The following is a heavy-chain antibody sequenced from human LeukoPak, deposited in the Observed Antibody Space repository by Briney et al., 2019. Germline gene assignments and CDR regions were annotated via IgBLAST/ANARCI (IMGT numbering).Heavy chain of an antibody. CDR1: GFTFSSYW. CDR2: IKQDGSEK. J-gene: IGHJ4*02. D-gene: IGHD6-13*01. V-gene: IGHV3-7*01. Sequence: GGSLRLSCAASGFTFSSYWMSWVRQAPGKGLEWVANIKQDGSEKYYVDSVKGRFTISRDNAKNSLYLQMNSLRAEDTAVYYCARDRLTLAAGFDYWGQGSLVTVSS. CDR3: ARDRLTLAAGFDY.